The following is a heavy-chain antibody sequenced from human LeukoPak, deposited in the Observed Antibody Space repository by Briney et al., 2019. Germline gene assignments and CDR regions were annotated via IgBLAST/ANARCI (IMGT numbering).Heavy chain of an antibody. V-gene: IGHV3-9*01. CDR3: AKDIYRYNLRYDNSGYFDL. CDR2: ITWDSDSI. Sequence: PGGSLRLSCAASGFTFEDYAMHWVRQAPGKGLEWVSGITWDSDSIEYADSVKGRFTIYRDNAKNSLFLQMNSLRAEDTPFYYCAKDIYRYNLRYDNSGYFDLWGQGTLVTVSS. CDR1: GFTFEDYA. D-gene: IGHD3-22*01. J-gene: IGHJ4*02.